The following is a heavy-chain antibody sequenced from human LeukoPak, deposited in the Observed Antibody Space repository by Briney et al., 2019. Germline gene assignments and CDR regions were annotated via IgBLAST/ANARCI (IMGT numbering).Heavy chain of an antibody. CDR1: GGSFSGYY. CDR3: ARGSYYYGSGSQRGPKLDP. V-gene: IGHV4-34*01. CDR2: INHSGSS. D-gene: IGHD3-10*01. J-gene: IGHJ5*02. Sequence: PSETLSLTCAVYGGSFSGYYWSWIRQPPGKGLEWIGEINHSGSSNYNPSLKSRVTISVDTSKNQFSLKLSSVTAADTAVYYCARGSYYYGSGSQRGPKLDPWGQGTLVTVSS.